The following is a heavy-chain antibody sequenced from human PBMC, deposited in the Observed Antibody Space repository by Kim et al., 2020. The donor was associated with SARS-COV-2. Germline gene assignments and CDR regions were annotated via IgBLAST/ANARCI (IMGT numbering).Heavy chain of an antibody. CDR1: GYNFLTYW. CDR2: IYPYDSDT. J-gene: IGHJ3*02. V-gene: IGHV5-51*01. CDR3: ATRQGDAFDI. Sequence: GESLKISCKGSGYNFLTYWIAWVRQMPGKGLEWMGIIYPYDSDTIYSPSFQGRVTISVDKSMSAAYLQWSSLKASATAIYCCATRQGDAFDIWGLGTAVT.